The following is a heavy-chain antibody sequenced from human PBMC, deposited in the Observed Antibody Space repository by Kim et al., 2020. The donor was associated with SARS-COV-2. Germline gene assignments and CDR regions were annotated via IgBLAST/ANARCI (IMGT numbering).Heavy chain of an antibody. Sequence: KYSQKFQGRVTITRDTSASTAYMELSSLRSEDTAVYYCARETPLGGSLDYWGQGTLVTVSS. CDR3: ARETPLGGSLDY. D-gene: IGHD2-15*01. J-gene: IGHJ4*02. V-gene: IGHV1-3*01.